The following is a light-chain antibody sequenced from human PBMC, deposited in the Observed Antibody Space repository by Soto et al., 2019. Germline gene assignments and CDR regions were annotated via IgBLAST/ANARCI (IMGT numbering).Light chain of an antibody. Sequence: ALTQPASVSGSPGQSIAISCTGTSSDVGGYNYVSWYQQHPGKAPKLMIYDVSAQPSGVSNRFSGSKSDNTASLTISGLQAEDEADYYCSSYTSSNTVIFGGGTKVTVL. J-gene: IGLJ2*01. CDR3: SSYTSSNTVI. CDR1: SSDVGGYNY. CDR2: DVS. V-gene: IGLV2-14*01.